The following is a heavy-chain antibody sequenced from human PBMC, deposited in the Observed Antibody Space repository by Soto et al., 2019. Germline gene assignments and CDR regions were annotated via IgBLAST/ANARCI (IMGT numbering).Heavy chain of an antibody. V-gene: IGHV4-34*01. Sequence: SETLSLTCAVYGGSFSGYYWSWIRQPPGKGLEWIGEINHSGSTNYNPSLKSRVTISVDTSKNQFSLKLSSVTAADTAVYYCARGSGWLPIDYWGQGTLVTVSS. J-gene: IGHJ4*02. CDR2: INHSGST. CDR1: GGSFSGYY. D-gene: IGHD5-12*01. CDR3: ARGSGWLPIDY.